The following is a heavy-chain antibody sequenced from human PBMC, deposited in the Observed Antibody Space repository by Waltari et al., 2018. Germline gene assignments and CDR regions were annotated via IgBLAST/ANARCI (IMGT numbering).Heavy chain of an antibody. Sequence: QVQLQESGPGLVKPSETLSLTCAVSGYSISSGYYWGWIRQPPGKGLEWIGSIYHSGSTYYNPSLKSRVTISVDTSKNQFSLKLSSVTAADTAVYYCASFGSGSGAFDIWGQGTMVTVSS. CDR3: ASFGSGSGAFDI. J-gene: IGHJ3*02. V-gene: IGHV4-38-2*01. CDR1: GYSISSGYY. CDR2: IYHSGST. D-gene: IGHD3-10*01.